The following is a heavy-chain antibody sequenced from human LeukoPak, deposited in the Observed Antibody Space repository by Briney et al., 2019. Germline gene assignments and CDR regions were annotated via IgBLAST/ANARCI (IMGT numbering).Heavy chain of an antibody. D-gene: IGHD2-15*01. J-gene: IGHJ6*03. CDR3: AKDGDIVINYYYYYYMDV. CDR2: IRYDGSNK. CDR1: GFTFSSYG. V-gene: IGHV3-30*02. Sequence: GGSLRLSCAASGFTFSSYGMHWVRQAPGKGLEWVAFIRYDGSNKYYADSVKGRFTISRDNSKNTLYLQMNSLRAEDTAVYYCAKDGDIVINYYYYYYMDVWGKGTTVTVSS.